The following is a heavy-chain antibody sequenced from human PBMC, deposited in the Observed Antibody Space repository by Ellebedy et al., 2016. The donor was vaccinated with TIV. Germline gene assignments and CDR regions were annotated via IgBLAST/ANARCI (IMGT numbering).Heavy chain of an antibody. CDR2: ISGRGSAM. Sequence: PGGSLRLSCAASGIFFSDYYMSWIRQAPGKGLEWVSSISGRGSAMYYADSLKGRFTISRDNDKNSLYLQMNSLRVEDTAVYYCASGGRGIGAFDLWGQGTMVTVSS. V-gene: IGHV3-11*01. J-gene: IGHJ3*01. CDR3: ASGGRGIGAFDL. D-gene: IGHD3-10*01. CDR1: GIFFSDYY.